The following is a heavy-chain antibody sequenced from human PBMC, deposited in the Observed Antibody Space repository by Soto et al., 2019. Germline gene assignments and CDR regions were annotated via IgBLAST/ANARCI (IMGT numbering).Heavy chain of an antibody. V-gene: IGHV1-3*01. CDR3: ARDLGGWPDY. J-gene: IGHJ4*02. CDR1: GGTFSSYA. CDR2: INAGNGNT. D-gene: IGHD2-15*01. Sequence: ASVKVSCKASGGTFSSYAISWVRQAPGQRLEWMGWINAGNGNTKYSQKFQGRVTITRDTSVSTAYMELSSLRSEDTAVYYCARDLGGWPDYWGQGTLVTVSS.